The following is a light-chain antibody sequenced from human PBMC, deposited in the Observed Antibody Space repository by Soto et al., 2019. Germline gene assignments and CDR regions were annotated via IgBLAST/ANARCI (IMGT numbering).Light chain of an antibody. CDR3: QQYNNLTPYT. V-gene: IGKV3-15*01. J-gene: IGKJ2*01. Sequence: ETVMTQSPATLSVSPGERATLSCRASQTIANNLAWYQQRPGQAPRLLIYGASTRATGIPARFSGSGSGTEFTLTISSLQAEDFAIYYCQQYNNLTPYTFGQGTKLEIK. CDR1: QTIANN. CDR2: GAS.